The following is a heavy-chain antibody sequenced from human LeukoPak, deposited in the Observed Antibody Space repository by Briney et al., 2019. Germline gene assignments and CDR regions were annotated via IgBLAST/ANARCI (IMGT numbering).Heavy chain of an antibody. Sequence: GASVKVSCKASGYTFTNYTLHWVRQAPGQRLEWMGWINAGNGHTKYSQKFQGRVTITRDTSASTAYMELSSLRSEDTAVYYCARGSSRVWFGELYFDYWGQGTLVTVSS. D-gene: IGHD3-10*01. J-gene: IGHJ4*02. CDR2: INAGNGHT. CDR1: GYTFTNYT. CDR3: ARGSSRVWFGELYFDY. V-gene: IGHV1-3*01.